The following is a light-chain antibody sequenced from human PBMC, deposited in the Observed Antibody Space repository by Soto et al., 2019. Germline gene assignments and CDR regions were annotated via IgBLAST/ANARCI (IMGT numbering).Light chain of an antibody. CDR2: DVN. CDR3: SSYAISSTYV. Sequence: QSALTQPPSVSGSPGQSVAISCTGPSSDVGSYNRVSWYQQPPGTAPKLMIYDVNNRPSGVPDRFSGSKSGNTASLTISGLQAEDEAAYYCSSYAISSTYVFGTGTKLTVL. J-gene: IGLJ1*01. CDR1: SSDVGSYNR. V-gene: IGLV2-18*02.